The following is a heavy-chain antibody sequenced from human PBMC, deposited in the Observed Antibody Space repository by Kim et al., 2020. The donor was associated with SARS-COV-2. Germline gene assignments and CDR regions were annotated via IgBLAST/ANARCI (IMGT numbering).Heavy chain of an antibody. V-gene: IGHV3-30*04. Sequence: GGSLRLSCAASGFTFSSYAMHWVRQAPGKGLEWVAVISYDGSNKYYADSVKGRFTISRDNSKNTLYLQMNSLRAEDTAVYYCAKVGYSSSWSTLYYYYYYGMDVWGQGTTVTVSS. CDR1: GFTFSSYA. D-gene: IGHD6-13*01. J-gene: IGHJ6*02. CDR3: AKVGYSSSWSTLYYYYYYGMDV. CDR2: ISYDGSNK.